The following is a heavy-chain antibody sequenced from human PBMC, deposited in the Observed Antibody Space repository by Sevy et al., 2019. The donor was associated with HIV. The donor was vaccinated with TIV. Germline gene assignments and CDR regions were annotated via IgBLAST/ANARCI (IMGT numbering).Heavy chain of an antibody. CDR2: IYYSGST. Sequence: SETLSLTCTVSGGSISSSSYYWGWIRQPPGKGLEWIGSIYYSGSTYYNPSLKSRVTISVDTSKNQFSLKLSSVTAADTAVYYCASAYCSGGSCHYWPLDYWGQRTLVTVSS. CDR1: GGSISSSSYY. CDR3: ASAYCSGGSCHYWPLDY. V-gene: IGHV4-39*01. D-gene: IGHD2-15*01. J-gene: IGHJ4*02.